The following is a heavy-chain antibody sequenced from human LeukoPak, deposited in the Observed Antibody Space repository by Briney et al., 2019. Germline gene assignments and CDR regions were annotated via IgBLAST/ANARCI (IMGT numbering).Heavy chain of an antibody. CDR1: GGTFSSYA. CDR3: ASLTMVRGVWEYYFDY. CDR2: IISILGIV. V-gene: IGHV1-69*04. Sequence: ASVKVSCKASGGTFSSYAISWVRQAPGQGLEWMGRIISILGIVNYAQKFQGRVTITADKSTSTAYMELSSLRSEGTAVYYCASLTMVRGVWEYYFDYWGQGTLVTVSS. J-gene: IGHJ4*02. D-gene: IGHD3-10*01.